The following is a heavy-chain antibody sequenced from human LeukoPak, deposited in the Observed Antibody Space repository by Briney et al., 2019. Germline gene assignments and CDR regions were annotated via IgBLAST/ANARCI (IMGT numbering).Heavy chain of an antibody. Sequence: TGGSLRLSCAPSGFTPSSYGTHWVPAAPGKGVGSVAFIWNDGSNEYYADSVKGRFTISRDNSKNTLYLQMNRLRAKDTAVYYCAKDYQKQLANWGQGTLVTVSS. D-gene: IGHD6-13*01. CDR2: IWNDGSNE. J-gene: IGHJ4*02. V-gene: IGHV3-30*02. CDR1: GFTPSSYG. CDR3: AKDYQKQLAN.